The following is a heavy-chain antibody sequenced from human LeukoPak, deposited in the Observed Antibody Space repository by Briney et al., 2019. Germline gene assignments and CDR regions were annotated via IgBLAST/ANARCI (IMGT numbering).Heavy chain of an antibody. D-gene: IGHD2-2*01. CDR2: ISAYNGNT. J-gene: IGHJ5*02. CDR3: ARESSSPLGGWFDP. Sequence: GASVQVSCKASGYTFTSYGISWVRQAPGQGLEWMGWISAYNGNTNYAQKLQGRVTMTTDTSTSTAYMELRSLRSDDTAVYYCARESSSPLGGWFDPWGQGTLVTVSS. CDR1: GYTFTSYG. V-gene: IGHV1-18*01.